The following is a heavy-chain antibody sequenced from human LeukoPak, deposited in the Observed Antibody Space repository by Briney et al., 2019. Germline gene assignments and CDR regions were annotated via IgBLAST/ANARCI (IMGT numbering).Heavy chain of an antibody. CDR3: ATSGYRAAAGQGYFDY. CDR1: GFTFSSYG. J-gene: IGHJ4*02. V-gene: IGHV3-30*02. D-gene: IGHD6-13*01. CDR2: IRYDGSNK. Sequence: PGGSLRLSCAASGFTFSSYGMHWVRQAPGKGLEWVAFIRYDGSNKYYADSVKGRFTISRDNSKNTLYLQMNSLRAEDTAVYYCATSGYRAAAGQGYFDYWGLGTLVTVSS.